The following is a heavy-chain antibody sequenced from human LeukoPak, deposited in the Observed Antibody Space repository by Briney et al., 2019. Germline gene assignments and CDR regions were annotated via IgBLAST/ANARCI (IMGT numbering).Heavy chain of an antibody. CDR3: ARDLPVAGTGFGY. Sequence: SETLSLTCAVSGYSISSGYYWGWIRQPPGKGLEWIGSTYHSGSTYYNPSLKSRVTISVDTSKNQFSLKLNSVTAADTAVYYCARDLPVAGTGFGYWGQGTLVTVSS. D-gene: IGHD6-19*01. CDR2: TYHSGST. V-gene: IGHV4-38-2*02. J-gene: IGHJ4*02. CDR1: GYSISSGYY.